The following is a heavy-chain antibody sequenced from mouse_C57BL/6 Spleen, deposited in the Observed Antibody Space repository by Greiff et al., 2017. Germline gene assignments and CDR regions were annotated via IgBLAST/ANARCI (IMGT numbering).Heavy chain of an antibody. J-gene: IGHJ4*01. Sequence: EVKLMESGPGLVKPSQSLSLTCSVTGYSITSGYYWNWIRQFPGNKLEWMGYISYDGSNNYNPSLKNRISITRDTSKNQFFLKLNSVTTEDTATYYCARERIYDGYYVYAMDYWGQGTSVTVSS. CDR2: ISYDGSN. CDR3: ARERIYDGYYVYAMDY. CDR1: GYSITSGYY. D-gene: IGHD2-3*01. V-gene: IGHV3-6*01.